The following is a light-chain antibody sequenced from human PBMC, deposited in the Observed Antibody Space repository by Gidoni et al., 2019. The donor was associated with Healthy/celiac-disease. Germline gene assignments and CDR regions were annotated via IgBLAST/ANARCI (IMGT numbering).Light chain of an antibody. CDR3: QSADSSGTYWV. J-gene: IGLJ3*02. V-gene: IGLV3-25*03. CDR1: ALPQQY. Sequence: SYELTQTPSVSVSPGQTARITCYGDALPQQYAYCYQQKPGQAPVLVIYKDSERPSGIPERFSGSSSGTTVTLTISGVQAEDEADYYCQSADSSGTYWVFGGGTKLTV. CDR2: KDS.